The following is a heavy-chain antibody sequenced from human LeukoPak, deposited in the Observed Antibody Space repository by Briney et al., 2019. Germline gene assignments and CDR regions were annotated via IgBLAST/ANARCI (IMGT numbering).Heavy chain of an antibody. J-gene: IGHJ4*02. CDR3: ARDVGSSWYLFEY. V-gene: IGHV3-48*04. D-gene: IGHD6-13*01. Sequence: GGSLRLSCAASGFNFSTYSVNWVRQAPGKGLEWVSYISRSGNTKYYADSVKGRFTISRDNTKNSLFLQMNSLRAEDTAFYYCARDVGSSWYLFEYWGQGTLVTVSS. CDR1: GFNFSTYS. CDR2: ISRSGNTK.